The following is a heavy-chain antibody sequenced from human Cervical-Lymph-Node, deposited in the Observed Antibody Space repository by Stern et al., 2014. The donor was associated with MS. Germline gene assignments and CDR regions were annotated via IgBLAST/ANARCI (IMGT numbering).Heavy chain of an antibody. D-gene: IGHD2-2*01. V-gene: IGHV2-5*02. CDR3: ATHAPGVVPAALDY. J-gene: IGHJ4*02. CDR1: GFSLSTSGVG. Sequence: QVTLKESGPTLVKPTQTLTLTCTFSGFSLSTSGVGVGWIRQPPGKALEWLAFIYWDDSQRYSPSLKNRHTITKDTSKNQVVLTMNNMDPVDTATFYCATHAPGVVPAALDYWGQGTLVTVS. CDR2: IYWDDSQ.